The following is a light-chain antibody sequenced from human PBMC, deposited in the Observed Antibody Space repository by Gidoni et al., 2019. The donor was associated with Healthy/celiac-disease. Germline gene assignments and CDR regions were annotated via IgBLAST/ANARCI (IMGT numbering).Light chain of an antibody. V-gene: IGKV1-39*01. CDR3: QQSYRTPRT. J-gene: IGKJ2*01. CDR2: AAS. Sequence: DIQMTQSPSSLSASVGDRVTITCRSSQRISRDLNWYQQKPGKAPKVLIYAASSLQSGVPSRFSGSGSGTDFTLTISSLQPEDFATYYCQQSYRTPRTFGQGTKLEIK. CDR1: QRISRD.